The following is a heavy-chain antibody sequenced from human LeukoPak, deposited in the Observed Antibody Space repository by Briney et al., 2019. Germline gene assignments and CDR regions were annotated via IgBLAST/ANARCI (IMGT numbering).Heavy chain of an antibody. CDR1: GYTFTGYY. Sequence: ASVKVSCKASGYTFTGYYMRWVRQAPGQGLGWMGRINPNSGGTNYAQKFQGRVTMTRDTSISTAYMELSRLRSDDTAVYYCARPNPGIAAAGTPGGFDPWGQGTLVTVSS. V-gene: IGHV1-2*06. J-gene: IGHJ5*02. CDR2: INPNSGGT. CDR3: ARPNPGIAAAGTPGGFDP. D-gene: IGHD6-13*01.